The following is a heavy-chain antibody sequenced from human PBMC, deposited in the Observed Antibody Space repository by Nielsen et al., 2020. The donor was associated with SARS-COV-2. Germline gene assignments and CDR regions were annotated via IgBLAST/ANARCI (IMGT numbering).Heavy chain of an antibody. CDR1: GFTFSSYD. CDR3: ARGSYYGGFDP. CDR2: IGTAGDT. V-gene: IGHV3-13*04. J-gene: IGHJ5*02. D-gene: IGHD3-22*01. Sequence: GGFLRLSCAASGFTFSSYDMHWVRQATGKGLEWVSAIGTAGDTYYPGSVKGRFTISRENAKNSLYLQMNSLRAGDTAVYYCARGSYYGGFDPWGQGTLVTVSS.